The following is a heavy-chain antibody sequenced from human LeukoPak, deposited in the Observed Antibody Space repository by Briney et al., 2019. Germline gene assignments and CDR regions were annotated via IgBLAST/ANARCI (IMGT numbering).Heavy chain of an antibody. V-gene: IGHV3-23*01. D-gene: IGHD3-3*01. CDR3: ARAVDFWSGYPQPNWFDP. J-gene: IGHJ5*02. Sequence: GGSLRLSCAASGFTFSSYAMSWVRQAPGKGLEWVSAMSGSAGSTYYADSVKGRFTISRDNSKNTLYLQMNSLRAEDTAVYYCARAVDFWSGYPQPNWFDPWGQGTLVTVSS. CDR2: MSGSAGST. CDR1: GFTFSSYA.